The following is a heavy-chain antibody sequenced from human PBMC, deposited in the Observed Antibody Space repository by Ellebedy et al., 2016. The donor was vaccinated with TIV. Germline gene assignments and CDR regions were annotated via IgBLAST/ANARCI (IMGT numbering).Heavy chain of an antibody. CDR3: AQRAGY. Sequence: SGPTLVKPTQTLTLTCTFSGFSLSTTGVSVGWIRQPPGKALEWPAFIYWDDDKRYSPSLKSRVTITKDTAKNQVVLTMTNMDPVDTATYYCAQRAGYWGQGTLVTVSS. V-gene: IGHV2-5*02. CDR1: GFSLSTTGVS. CDR2: IYWDDDK. J-gene: IGHJ4*02.